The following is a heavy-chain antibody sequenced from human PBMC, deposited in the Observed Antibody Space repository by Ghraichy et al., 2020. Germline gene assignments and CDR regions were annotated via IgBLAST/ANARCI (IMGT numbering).Heavy chain of an antibody. D-gene: IGHD1-26*01. V-gene: IGHV1-2*02. CDR2: MNPNSGGT. Sequence: KVSCKASGYTFTDYYMHWVRQAPGQGLEWMGLMNPNSGGTTYAQKFQGRVTMTRDTSISTAYMELSRLTSDDTALYYCSRDVSGSYDYWGQGTLVTVSS. CDR3: SRDVSGSYDY. J-gene: IGHJ4*02. CDR1: GYTFTDYY.